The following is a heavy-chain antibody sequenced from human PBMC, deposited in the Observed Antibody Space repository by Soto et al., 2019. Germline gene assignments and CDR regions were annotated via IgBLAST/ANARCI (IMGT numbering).Heavy chain of an antibody. J-gene: IGHJ4*02. Sequence: EVQLVESGGGLVQPGRSVRLSCAASGFTFDDYAMHWVRQAPGKGLEWVSGISWNSGSIGYADSVKGRFTISRDNAKNSLYLQMNSLRAEDTALYYCAKGKGAGGYSSGWYGFDYWGQGTLVTVSS. V-gene: IGHV3-9*01. D-gene: IGHD6-19*01. CDR1: GFTFDDYA. CDR3: AKGKGAGGYSSGWYGFDY. CDR2: ISWNSGSI.